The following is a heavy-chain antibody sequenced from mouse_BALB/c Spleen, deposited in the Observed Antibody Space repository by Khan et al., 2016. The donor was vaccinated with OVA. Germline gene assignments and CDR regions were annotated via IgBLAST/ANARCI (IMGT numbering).Heavy chain of an antibody. J-gene: IGHJ4*01. CDR1: GYSIISDYA. CDR2: ISYSGTT. D-gene: IGHD1-1*01. CDR3: ARQNYYGYAMDY. V-gene: IGHV3-2*02. Sequence: EVQLQESGPGLVKPSQSLSLTCTVTGYSIISDYAWNWIRQFPGNKLEWMGYISYSGTTSYNPSLKSRISITRDTSKNQFFLQLNSVTSEDTATYYCARQNYYGYAMDYWGQGTSVTVSS.